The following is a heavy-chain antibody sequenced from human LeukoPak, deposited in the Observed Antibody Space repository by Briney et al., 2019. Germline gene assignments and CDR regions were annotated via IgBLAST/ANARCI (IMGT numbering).Heavy chain of an antibody. V-gene: IGHV1-18*04. Sequence: GASVKVSCKPSGYTFTSYGISWVRQAPGQGLEWMGWISAYNGNTNYAQKLQGRVTMTTDTSTSTAYMELRSLRSDDTAVYYCARAFPRYCSSTSCYAYYYGMDVWGKGTTVTVSS. D-gene: IGHD2-2*01. CDR1: GYTFTSYG. CDR3: ARAFPRYCSSTSCYAYYYGMDV. J-gene: IGHJ6*04. CDR2: ISAYNGNT.